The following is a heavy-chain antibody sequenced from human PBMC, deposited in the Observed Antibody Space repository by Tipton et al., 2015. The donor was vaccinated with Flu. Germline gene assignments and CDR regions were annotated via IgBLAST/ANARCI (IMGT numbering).Heavy chain of an antibody. V-gene: IGHV4-61*02. D-gene: IGHD4-17*01. Sequence: TLSLTCTVSGGSISSGSYYWSWIRQPAGKGLEWIGRIYTSGSTNYNPSLKSRVTISVDTSKNQFSLKLSSVTAADTAVYYCARTHDDGDPGGQHWGQGALVAVGS. CDR3: ARTHDDGDPGGQH. CDR1: GGSISSGSYY. J-gene: IGHJ1*01. CDR2: IYTSGST.